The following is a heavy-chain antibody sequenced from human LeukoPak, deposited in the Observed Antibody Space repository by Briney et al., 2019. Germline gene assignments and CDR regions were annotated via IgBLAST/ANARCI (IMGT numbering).Heavy chain of an antibody. V-gene: IGHV3-48*01. D-gene: IGHD2-21*02. Sequence: GGSLRLSCAASGFTFSSYSMTWVRQAPGKGLEWVSYISSSSSTIYYADSVKGRFTISRDNAKNSLYLQMNSLRAEDTGVYYCARDPVVTAKCWGQGTLVTVSS. CDR1: GFTFSSYS. J-gene: IGHJ4*02. CDR2: ISSSSSTI. CDR3: ARDPVVTAKC.